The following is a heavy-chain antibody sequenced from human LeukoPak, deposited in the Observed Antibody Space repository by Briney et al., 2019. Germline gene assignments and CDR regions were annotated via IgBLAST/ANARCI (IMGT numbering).Heavy chain of an antibody. CDR3: AMSGYYAGFDY. CDR2: IFSGGST. V-gene: IGHV3-53*01. D-gene: IGHD3-3*01. CDR1: GFTVSSNY. Sequence: GGSLRLSCAASGFTVSSNYMSWVRQAPGKGLEWVSVIFSGGSTYYADSVKGRFTISRDNSKNTLYLQMNSLRAEDTAVYYCAMSGYYAGFDYWGQGTLVTVSS. J-gene: IGHJ4*02.